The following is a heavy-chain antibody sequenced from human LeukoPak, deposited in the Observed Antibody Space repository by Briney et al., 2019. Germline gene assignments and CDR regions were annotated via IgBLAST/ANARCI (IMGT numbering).Heavy chain of an antibody. CDR2: IFSSGST. Sequence: SETLSLTCTVSGGSISSGSYYWSWIRQPAGKGLEWIGRIFSSGSTNYNPSLRSRITISVDTSRNQFSLKLSSVTAADTAVYYCAREVVAATRGFGYWGQGTLVTVSS. CDR1: GGSISSGSYY. D-gene: IGHD2-15*01. V-gene: IGHV4-61*02. J-gene: IGHJ4*02. CDR3: AREVVAATRGFGY.